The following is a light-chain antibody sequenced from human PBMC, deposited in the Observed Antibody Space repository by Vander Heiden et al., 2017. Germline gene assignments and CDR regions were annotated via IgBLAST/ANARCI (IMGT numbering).Light chain of an antibody. CDR3: AAWDDSLSGVV. CDR1: SSNIGSNK. V-gene: IGLV1-47*02. CDR2: SNN. J-gene: IGLJ2*01. Sequence: SVLPQPPSASRPPGQRVPISFSGSSSNIGSNKVDWYQQHQGTAPKLLIYSNNQRPSGVPDRFSGSKSGTSASLAISGLRSEDEADYYCAAWDDSLSGVVFGGGTKLTVL.